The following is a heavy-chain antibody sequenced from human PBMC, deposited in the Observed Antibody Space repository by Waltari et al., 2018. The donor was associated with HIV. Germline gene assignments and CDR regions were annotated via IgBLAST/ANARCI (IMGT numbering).Heavy chain of an antibody. CDR3: ARELIAAAGPPRGDWYFDL. D-gene: IGHD6-13*01. CDR1: GYTFSSYS. J-gene: IGHJ2*01. V-gene: IGHV1-3*01. Sequence: QVQLVQSGAEVKKPGGSVNVSCKASGYTFSSYSMHWVRQAPGQRLEWMGGINVVNGNTEYSQNFQGRVTITRDISATTVYMELSSLRSEDTAVYYCARELIAAAGPPRGDWYFDLWGRGTLVTVSS. CDR2: INVVNGNT.